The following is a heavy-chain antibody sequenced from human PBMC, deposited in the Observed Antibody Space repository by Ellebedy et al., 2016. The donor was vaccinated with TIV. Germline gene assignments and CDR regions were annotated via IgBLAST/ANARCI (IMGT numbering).Heavy chain of an antibody. CDR3: ARTLAVAGGFYFDY. Sequence: GESLKISCAASGFTFSSYGMHWVRQAPGKGLEWVAVIWYDGSNKYYADSVKGRFTISRDNSKNTLYLQMNSLRAEDTAVYYCARTLAVAGGFYFDYWGQGTLVTVSS. J-gene: IGHJ4*02. CDR2: IWYDGSNK. D-gene: IGHD6-19*01. V-gene: IGHV3-33*01. CDR1: GFTFSSYG.